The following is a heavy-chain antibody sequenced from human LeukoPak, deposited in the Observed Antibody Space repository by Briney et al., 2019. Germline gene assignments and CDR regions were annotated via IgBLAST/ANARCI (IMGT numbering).Heavy chain of an antibody. V-gene: IGHV3-23*01. Sequence: GESLKISCAASGFTFSAYAMSWARQAPGKGLEWVSAIGGSGGSTYYADSVKGRFTISRDNSKNTLYLQMNTLRAEDTAVYYCAKGALGSRRHYFFDYWGQGTLVTVSS. D-gene: IGHD6-13*01. J-gene: IGHJ4*02. CDR1: GFTFSAYA. CDR3: AKGALGSRRHYFFDY. CDR2: IGGSGGST.